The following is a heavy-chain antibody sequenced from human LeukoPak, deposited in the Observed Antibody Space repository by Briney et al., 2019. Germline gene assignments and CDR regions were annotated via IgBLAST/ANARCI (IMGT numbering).Heavy chain of an antibody. CDR1: GGSISSGGYY. J-gene: IGHJ6*02. CDR2: IYYSGST. D-gene: IGHD3-10*01. V-gene: IGHV4-31*03. Sequence: SETLSLTCTVSGGSISSGGYYWSWIRQHPGKGLEWIGYIYYSGSTYYNPSLKSRVTISVDTSKNQFSLKLSSVTAADTAVYYCARESSTMVRGVYYGMDVWAQGTTVTVSS. CDR3: ARESSTMVRGVYYGMDV.